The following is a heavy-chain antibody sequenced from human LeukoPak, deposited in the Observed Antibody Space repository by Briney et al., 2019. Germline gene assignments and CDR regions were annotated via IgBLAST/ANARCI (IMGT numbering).Heavy chain of an antibody. CDR3: ARGLSYYYDSSGYPNWFDP. J-gene: IGHJ5*02. Sequence: PSETLSLTCAVYGGSFSGYYWSWIRQPPGKGLEWIGEINHSGSTNYNPSLKSRVTISVDTPKNQFSLKLSSVTAADTAVYYCARGLSYYYDSSGYPNWFDPWGQGTLVTVSS. CDR1: GGSFSGYY. V-gene: IGHV4-34*01. D-gene: IGHD3-22*01. CDR2: INHSGST.